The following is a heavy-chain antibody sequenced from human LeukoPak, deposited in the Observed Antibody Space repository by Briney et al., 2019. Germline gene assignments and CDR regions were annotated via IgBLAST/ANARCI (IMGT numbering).Heavy chain of an antibody. J-gene: IGHJ2*01. Sequence: GGSLRLSCAASGLTFSTYSMNWVRQAPGKGLEWVSSISSSSSYIYYADSVKGRFTISRDNAKNSLYLQMNSLRAEDTAVYYCARDENTVTTNYFDLWGRGTLVTVSS. CDR3: ARDENTVTTNYFDL. CDR1: GLTFSTYS. CDR2: ISSSSSYI. V-gene: IGHV3-21*01. D-gene: IGHD4-17*01.